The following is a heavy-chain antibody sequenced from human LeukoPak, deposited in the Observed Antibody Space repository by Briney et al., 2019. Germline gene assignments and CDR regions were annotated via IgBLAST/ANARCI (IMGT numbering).Heavy chain of an antibody. Sequence: GGSLRLSCAASGFTFTSYAMSWVRQAPGKGLEGVSSISGSGDNTFYADSVKGRFTISRDNSKNTLYLQMNTLRAEDTAAYHCAKGRNEDGDAALHYWSQGTLVTVSS. D-gene: IGHD4-17*01. CDR3: AKGRNEDGDAALHY. J-gene: IGHJ4*02. CDR1: GFTFTSYA. V-gene: IGHV3-23*01. CDR2: ISGSGDNT.